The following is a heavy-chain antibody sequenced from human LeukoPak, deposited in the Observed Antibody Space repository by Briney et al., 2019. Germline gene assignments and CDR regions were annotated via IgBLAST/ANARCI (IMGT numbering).Heavy chain of an antibody. V-gene: IGHV5-51*01. D-gene: IGHD3-22*01. CDR2: IYPGDPDT. CDR1: GYSFTSYW. J-gene: IGHJ3*02. CDR3: ARRIRYYDSSGYYVVVGAFDI. Sequence: GESLKISCKGSGYSFTSYWIGWVRQMPGKGLEWMGIIYPGDPDTRYSPSFQGQVTISADKSISTAYLQWSSLKASDTAMYYCARRIRYYDSSGYYVVVGAFDIWGQGTTVTVSS.